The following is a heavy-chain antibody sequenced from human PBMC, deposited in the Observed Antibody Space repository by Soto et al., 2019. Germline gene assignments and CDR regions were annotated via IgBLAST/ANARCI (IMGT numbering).Heavy chain of an antibody. J-gene: IGHJ4*02. Sequence: SETLSLTCAVYGGSFSGYYWSWIRQPPGKGLEWIGEINHSGSTNYNPSLKSRVTISVDTSKNQFSLKLSSVTAADTAVYYCARGGRYYDILTGYYPLYYFDYWGQGTLVTVSS. D-gene: IGHD3-9*01. V-gene: IGHV4-34*01. CDR3: ARGGRYYDILTGYYPLYYFDY. CDR1: GGSFSGYY. CDR2: INHSGST.